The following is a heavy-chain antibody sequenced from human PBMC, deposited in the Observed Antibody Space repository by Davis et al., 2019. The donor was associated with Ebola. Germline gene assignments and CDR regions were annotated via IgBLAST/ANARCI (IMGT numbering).Heavy chain of an antibody. CDR2: ISTYNGNT. CDR1: GDTFTNYG. Sequence: AASVKVSCKASGDTFTNYGFSWVRQAPGQGLEWMGWISTYNGNTNYAQKLQGRVTMTTDTSTSTAYMELRSLRSDDTAVYYCARDLGMVYYYYMDVWGKGTTVTVSS. CDR3: ARDLGMVYYYYMDV. J-gene: IGHJ6*03. V-gene: IGHV1-18*01. D-gene: IGHD7-27*01.